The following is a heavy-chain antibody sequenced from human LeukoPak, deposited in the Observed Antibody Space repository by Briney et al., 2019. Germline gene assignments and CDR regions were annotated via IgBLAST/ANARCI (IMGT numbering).Heavy chain of an antibody. Sequence: PSETLSLTCAVYGGSFSDYYWSWIRQPPGKGLEWIGEINHSGSTNYKLSLKSRVTISVETAKNQFSLKLSSLTAADTAVYYCARGWALNYYDSSGFYFDYRGEGTLVTVSS. D-gene: IGHD3-22*01. V-gene: IGHV4-34*01. CDR3: ARGWALNYYDSSGFYFDY. J-gene: IGHJ4*02. CDR2: INHSGST. CDR1: GGSFSDYY.